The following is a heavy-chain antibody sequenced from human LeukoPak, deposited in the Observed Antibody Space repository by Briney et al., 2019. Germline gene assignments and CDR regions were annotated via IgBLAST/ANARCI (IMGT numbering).Heavy chain of an antibody. J-gene: IGHJ5*02. CDR1: GGSISNYY. CDR2: IYYSGTT. V-gene: IGHV4-59*12. Sequence: PSETLSLTCTVSGGSISNYYWSWTRQPPGKGLEWIGYIYYSGTTAYNPSLKSRVTISVDTSKNQFSLKLSSVTAADTAVYYCARVVIAVAGTRLGWFDPWGQGTLVTVSS. D-gene: IGHD6-19*01. CDR3: ARVVIAVAGTRLGWFDP.